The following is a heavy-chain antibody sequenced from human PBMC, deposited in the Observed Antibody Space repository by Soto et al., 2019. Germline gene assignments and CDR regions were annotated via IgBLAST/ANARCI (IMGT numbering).Heavy chain of an antibody. D-gene: IGHD1-26*01. J-gene: IGHJ6*02. CDR3: ARTIVGAMGPYGMDV. V-gene: IGHV1-2*04. CDR2: INPNSGGT. CDR1: GYTFTGYY. Sequence: ASVKVSCKASGYTFTGYYMHWVRQAPGQGLEWMGWINPNSGGTNYAQQFQGWVTMTRDTSISTAYMELSRLRSDDTAVYYCARTIVGAMGPYGMDVWGQGTTVTVSS.